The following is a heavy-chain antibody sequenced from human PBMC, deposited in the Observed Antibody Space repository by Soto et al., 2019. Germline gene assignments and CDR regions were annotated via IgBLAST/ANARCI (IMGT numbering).Heavy chain of an antibody. CDR1: GGSISGYF. V-gene: IGHV4-4*07. CDR3: ARYRHYDDHVGASDY. Sequence: PSETLSLTCTVSGGSISGYFWNWIRQPAGKGLDWIGRIYSTGITDYNPSLKGRVTMSVDTSTNQFFMKLTSVTAADTALYFCARYRHYDDHVGASDYWGQGTLVTVSS. J-gene: IGHJ4*02. CDR2: IYSTGIT. D-gene: IGHD4-17*01.